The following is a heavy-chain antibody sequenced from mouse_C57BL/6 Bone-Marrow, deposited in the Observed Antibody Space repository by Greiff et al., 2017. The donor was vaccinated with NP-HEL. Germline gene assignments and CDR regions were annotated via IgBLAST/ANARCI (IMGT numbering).Heavy chain of an antibody. J-gene: IGHJ2*01. Sequence: VQLQESGAELVKPGASVKISCKASGYAFSSYWMNWVKQRPGKGLEWIGQIYPGDGDTNYTGKFTGKATLTADKSSSTAYMQLSSLTSEDSAVYFGARSFYYYGSASYFDDWGQGTTLTVSS. CDR2: IYPGDGDT. V-gene: IGHV1-80*01. D-gene: IGHD1-1*01. CDR1: GYAFSSYW. CDR3: ARSFYYYGSASYFDD.